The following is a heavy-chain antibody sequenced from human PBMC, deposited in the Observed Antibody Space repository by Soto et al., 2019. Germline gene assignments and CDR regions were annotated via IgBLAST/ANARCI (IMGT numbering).Heavy chain of an antibody. V-gene: IGHV2-5*02. CDR2: IYCDDDK. CDR1: GLSLSTSGVG. CDR3: AHRRAYSSHIDY. Sequence: SGPTLVNPTQTLTLTCTLSGLSLSTSGVGVGWISQPPGKALEWLALIYCDDDKRYSPSLKYRLTITKYTSKNQVVLTMTNMDPVDTATYYCAHRRAYSSHIDYWGQGTLVTVSS. J-gene: IGHJ4*02. D-gene: IGHD4-4*01.